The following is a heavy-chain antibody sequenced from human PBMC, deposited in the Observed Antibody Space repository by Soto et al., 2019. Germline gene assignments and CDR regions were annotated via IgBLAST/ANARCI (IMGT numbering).Heavy chain of an antibody. CDR2: INHSGST. D-gene: IGHD2-2*01. V-gene: IGHV4-34*01. CDR1: GGSFSGYY. Sequence: SETLSLTCAVYGGSFSGYYWSWIRQPPGKGLEWIGEINHSGSTNYNPSLKSRVTISVDTSKNQFSLKLSSVTAADTAVYYCARGHGSTSLGRGNNWFDPWGQGTLVTVSS. CDR3: ARGHGSTSLGRGNNWFDP. J-gene: IGHJ5*02.